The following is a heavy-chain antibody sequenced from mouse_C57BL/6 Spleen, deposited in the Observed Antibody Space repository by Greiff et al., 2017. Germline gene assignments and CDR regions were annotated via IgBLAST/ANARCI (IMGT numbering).Heavy chain of an antibody. CDR3: ARAGFPLYAMDY. D-gene: IGHD6-1*01. V-gene: IGHV1-80*01. CDR1: GYAFSSYW. CDR2: IYPGDGDT. Sequence: QVQLQQSGAELVKPGASVKISCKASGYAFSSYWMNWVKQRPGKGLEWIGQIYPGDGDTNYNGKFKGKATLTADKSSSTAYMQLSSLTSEDSAVYFCARAGFPLYAMDYWGQGTSVTVSS. J-gene: IGHJ4*01.